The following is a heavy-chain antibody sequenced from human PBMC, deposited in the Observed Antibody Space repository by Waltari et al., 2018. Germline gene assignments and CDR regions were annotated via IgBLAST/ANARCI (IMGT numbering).Heavy chain of an antibody. CDR2: INPNSGGT. CDR1: GYTFTGYY. D-gene: IGHD2-15*01. J-gene: IGHJ4*02. Sequence: QVQLVQSGAEVKKPGASVKVSCKASGYTFTGYYMPWVRQAPGQGLEWMGRINPNSGGTNYAQKLQGRVTMTRDTSISTAYMELSRLRSDDTAVYYCARWKYCSGGSCYRGPDYWGQGTLVTVSS. V-gene: IGHV1-2*06. CDR3: ARWKYCSGGSCYRGPDY.